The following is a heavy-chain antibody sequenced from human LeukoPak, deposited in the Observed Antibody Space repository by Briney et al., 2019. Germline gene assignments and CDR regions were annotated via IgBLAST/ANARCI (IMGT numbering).Heavy chain of an antibody. CDR2: INPSGGST. CDR1: GYTFTSYY. Sequence: ASVKVSCKASGYTFTSYYVHWVRQAPGQGLEWMGIINPSGGSTSYAQKFQGRVTMTRDTSTSTVYMELSSLRSEDTAVYYCARDERDGSKQPPRLVYWGQGTLVTVSS. CDR3: ARDERDGSKQPPRLVY. J-gene: IGHJ4*02. V-gene: IGHV1-46*01. D-gene: IGHD5-24*01.